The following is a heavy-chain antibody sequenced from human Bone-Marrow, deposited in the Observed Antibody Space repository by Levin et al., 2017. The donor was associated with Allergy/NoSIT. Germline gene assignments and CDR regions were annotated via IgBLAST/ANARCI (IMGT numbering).Heavy chain of an antibody. CDR2: IHPDASET. V-gene: IGHV3-7*01. J-gene: IGHJ4*02. Sequence: PGGSLRLSCVASGFTVSRFWMNWVRQAPGKGLEWVAIIHPDASETHYVDSVKDRFTISRDNAKNSLFLQMSSLRVEDTAVYYCVSGAGWLPDYWGQGTLVTVSS. CDR3: VSGAGWLPDY. CDR1: GFTVSRFW. D-gene: IGHD3-22*01.